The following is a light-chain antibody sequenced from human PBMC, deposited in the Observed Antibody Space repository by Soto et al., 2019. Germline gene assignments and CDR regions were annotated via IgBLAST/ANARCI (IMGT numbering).Light chain of an antibody. J-gene: IGKJ2*01. CDR2: VAS. V-gene: IGKV1-5*01. CDR3: QQYKSYPYT. Sequence: DMQMTKSPSTLSASVGDRVTLSCRASQSISSWLAGYQQKPGKAHKLLIFVASSLESGVPSRFSGSGSGTEFSLTISSLQPDDCASYYCQQYKSYPYTFGQGTKLEIK. CDR1: QSISSW.